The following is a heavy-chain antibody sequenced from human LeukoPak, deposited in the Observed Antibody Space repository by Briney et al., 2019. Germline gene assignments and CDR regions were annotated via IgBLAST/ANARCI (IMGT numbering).Heavy chain of an antibody. Sequence: GGSLRLSCAASGFTFSTYNMNWVRQAPGKGLEWVSYISSSSSTIYYADYVQGRFTVSRDNAKNSLYLQMNSLRAEDTAVYYCARAAGPVVVTAMSDYRGQGTLVTVSS. J-gene: IGHJ4*02. CDR3: ARAAGPVVVTAMSDY. CDR2: ISSSSSTI. V-gene: IGHV3-48*01. CDR1: GFTFSTYN. D-gene: IGHD2-21*02.